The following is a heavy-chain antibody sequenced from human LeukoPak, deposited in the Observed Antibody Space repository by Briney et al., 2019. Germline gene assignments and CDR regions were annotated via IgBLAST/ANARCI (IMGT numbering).Heavy chain of an antibody. J-gene: IGHJ4*02. V-gene: IGHV3-74*01. CDR3: ARARSGYYSDY. CDR1: GFTFSNYW. Sequence: PGGSLRLSCAASGFTFSNYWMHWVRQAPGKGLVWVSRINTDGSSTGYADSVKGRFTISRDNAKNTLYLQMNSLRVEDTAVYFCARARSGYYSDYWGQGTLVTVSS. D-gene: IGHD3-22*01. CDR2: INTDGSST.